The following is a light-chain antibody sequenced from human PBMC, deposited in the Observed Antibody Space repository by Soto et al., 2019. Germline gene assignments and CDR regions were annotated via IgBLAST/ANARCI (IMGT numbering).Light chain of an antibody. J-gene: IGLJ1*01. CDR1: SSDVGGYNS. V-gene: IGLV2-14*03. CDR2: DVT. Sequence: QSVLTQPASVSGSPGQSITISCTGTSSDVGGYNSVSWYQQHPGKAPKCIIYDVTNRPSGVSNRFSGSKSGNTASLTISGLQAEDEADYYCSSYKSTRTLVFGTGTKVTVL. CDR3: SSYKSTRTLV.